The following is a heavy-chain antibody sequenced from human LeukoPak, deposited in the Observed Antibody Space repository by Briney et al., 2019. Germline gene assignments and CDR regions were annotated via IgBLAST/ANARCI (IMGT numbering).Heavy chain of an antibody. D-gene: IGHD4-17*01. V-gene: IGHV3-23*01. CDR1: GFTFSSYA. Sequence: GGSLRLSCAASGFTFSSYAMSWVRQAPGKGLEWVSTITGSGGGTYYADSVKGRFSISRDNSKNTLYLQMNSLRAEDTALYYCAKEIYGDSTGGRFQHWGQGTLVTVSS. CDR3: AKEIYGDSTGGRFQH. CDR2: ITGSGGGT. J-gene: IGHJ1*01.